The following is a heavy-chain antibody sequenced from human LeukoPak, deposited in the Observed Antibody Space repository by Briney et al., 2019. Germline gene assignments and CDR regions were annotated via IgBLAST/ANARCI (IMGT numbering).Heavy chain of an antibody. D-gene: IGHD6-13*01. CDR3: ARDWGVAAAAVFDY. CDR1: GFTVSSDS. Sequence: PGGSLRLSRTVSGFTVSSDSMSWVRQAPGKGLEWVSFIYSGGSTHYSDSVKGRFTISRDNSKNTLYLQMNSLRAEDTALYYCARDWGVAAAAVFDYWGQGTLVTVSS. V-gene: IGHV3-53*01. CDR2: IYSGGST. J-gene: IGHJ4*02.